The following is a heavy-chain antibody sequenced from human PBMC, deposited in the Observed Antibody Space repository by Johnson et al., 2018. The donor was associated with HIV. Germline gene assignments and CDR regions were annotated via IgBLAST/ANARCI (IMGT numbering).Heavy chain of an antibody. J-gene: IGHJ3*02. D-gene: IGHD4-17*01. V-gene: IGHV3-20*04. CDR3: ARDYGDDEVPDAFDI. CDR1: GSNFDDYG. Sequence: VQLVESGGGVVRPGGSLRLSCAASGSNFDDYGMSWVRQVPGKGLEWVSGINWNGGRTGYTDSVKGRFTISRDNAKNSLYLQMNSLRAEDTAVYYCARDYGDDEVPDAFDIWGQGTMVTVSS. CDR2: INWNGGRT.